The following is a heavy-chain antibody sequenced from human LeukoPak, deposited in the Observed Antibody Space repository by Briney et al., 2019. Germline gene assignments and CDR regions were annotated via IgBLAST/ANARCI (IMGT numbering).Heavy chain of an antibody. CDR3: AKVRTYFYHGLDV. D-gene: IGHD1-14*01. J-gene: IGHJ6*02. CDR2: ISGTTSGT. Sequence: PGGSLRLSCAASGFTFSTCAMSWVRQAPGKGLEWVSGISGTTSGTYYADSVKGRSTISRDNSKNTLFLQVNSLRAEDTAVYYCAKVRTYFYHGLDVWGQGTTVTVPS. CDR1: GFTFSTCA. V-gene: IGHV3-23*01.